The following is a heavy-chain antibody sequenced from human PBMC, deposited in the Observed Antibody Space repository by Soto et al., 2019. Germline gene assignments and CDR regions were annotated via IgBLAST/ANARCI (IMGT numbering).Heavy chain of an antibody. CDR3: ARSARDFYGLDV. V-gene: IGHV3-13*05. Sequence: EVQLVESGGGLVQPGGSLRLSCAASGFTFRTYDMHWVRQGTGKGLEWVSGISAAGDPDYADSVEGRFTTSSENAQNSYFLQKNSLNVGDTAVYYCARSARDFYGLDVWGQGTTVIVSS. CDR1: GFTFRTYD. J-gene: IGHJ6*02. CDR2: ISAAGDP.